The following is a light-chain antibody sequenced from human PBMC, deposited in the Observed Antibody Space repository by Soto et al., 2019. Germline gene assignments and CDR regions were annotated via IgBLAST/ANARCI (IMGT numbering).Light chain of an antibody. J-gene: IGKJ2*01. Sequence: DIQMTQSPSTLSASVGDRVSITCRASHSIGTWLAWHQQKPGKAPKSLINKASNLETVVPSRFHGSGSGTEFTLNISSLQPDDFATYFCQQDNTYPYTFGQGTKQEIK. CDR2: KAS. CDR1: HSIGTW. V-gene: IGKV1-5*03. CDR3: QQDNTYPYT.